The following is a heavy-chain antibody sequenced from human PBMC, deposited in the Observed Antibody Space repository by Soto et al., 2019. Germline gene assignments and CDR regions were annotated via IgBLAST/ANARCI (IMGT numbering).Heavy chain of an antibody. CDR2: INPNSGGT. CDR3: ARDRSGYYPGKYYGMDV. Sequence: ASVKVSCKASGYTFTGYYMHWVRQAPGQGLEWMGWINPNSGGTNYAQKFQGWVTMTRDTSISTAYMELSRLRSDDTAVYYCARDRSGYYPGKYYGMDVWGQGTTVTVSS. CDR1: GYTFTGYY. V-gene: IGHV1-2*04. J-gene: IGHJ6*02. D-gene: IGHD3-22*01.